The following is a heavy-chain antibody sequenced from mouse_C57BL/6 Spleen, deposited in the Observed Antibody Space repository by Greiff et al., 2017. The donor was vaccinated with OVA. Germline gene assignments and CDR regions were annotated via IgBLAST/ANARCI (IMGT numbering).Heavy chain of an antibody. CDR2: IYPGDGDT. Sequence: VQLQQSGPELVKPGASVKISCKASGYAFSSSWMNWVKQRPGKGLEWIGRIYPGDGDTNYNGKFKGKATLTADKSSSTAYMQLSSLTSEDSAVYCCARETVVRFDYWGQGTTLTVSS. V-gene: IGHV1-82*01. CDR1: GYAFSSSW. J-gene: IGHJ2*01. D-gene: IGHD1-1*01. CDR3: ARETVVRFDY.